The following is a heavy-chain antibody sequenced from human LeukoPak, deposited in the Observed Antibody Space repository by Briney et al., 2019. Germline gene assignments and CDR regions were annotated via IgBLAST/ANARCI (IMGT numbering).Heavy chain of an antibody. V-gene: IGHV3-30*18. CDR1: GFTFSSHG. CDR2: ISYDGSNK. Sequence: GRSLRLSCAASGFTFSSHGMHWVRQAPGKGLEWVAVISYDGSNKYYADSVKGRFTISRDNSKNTLYLQMNSLRAEDTAVYYCAKGNLWEPTDYWGQGTLVTVSS. J-gene: IGHJ4*02. CDR3: AKGNLWEPTDY. D-gene: IGHD1-26*01.